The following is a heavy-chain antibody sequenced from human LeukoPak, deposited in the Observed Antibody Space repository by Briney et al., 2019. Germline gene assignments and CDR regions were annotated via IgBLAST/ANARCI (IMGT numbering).Heavy chain of an antibody. CDR2: ISYSRTT. CDR1: GGSINRFF. CDR3: ARGGSRQDFYYYGLDV. Sequence: PSDTLSLICTVSGGSINRFFWNWIRQTPGKGLEWIGYISYSRTTNYHPSLQSRVSMSVYTSKNEFSLRLSSVTAADTAVYYCARGGSRQDFYYYGLDVWGQGTTVTVSS. D-gene: IGHD6-25*01. V-gene: IGHV4-59*07. J-gene: IGHJ6*02.